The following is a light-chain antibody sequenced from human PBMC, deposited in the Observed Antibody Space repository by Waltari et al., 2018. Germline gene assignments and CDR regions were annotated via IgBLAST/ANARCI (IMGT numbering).Light chain of an antibody. J-gene: IGLJ2*01. V-gene: IGLV2-8*01. CDR3: SSFAGSSQML. CDR2: EVS. Sequence: QSALTQPPSASGSPGQSVTISCTGTSSDVGGFDYVSWYQQHPSKVPRLMIYEVSKRPSGVPVRFSGSKSGNTASLTVSGLQVEDEADYYCSSFAGSSQMLFGGGTKLTVL. CDR1: SSDVGGFDY.